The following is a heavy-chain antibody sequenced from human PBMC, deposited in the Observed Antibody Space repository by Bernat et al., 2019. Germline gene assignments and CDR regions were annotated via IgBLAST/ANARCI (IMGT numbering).Heavy chain of an antibody. J-gene: IGHJ4*02. CDR1: GFTFSSYA. Sequence: EVQLVESGGGLVQPGGSLRLSCAASGFTFSSYAMSWVRQAPGKGLEWVSSLGGSNTYYADSVKGRFTISRDNSKNTLYLQVNSLRAEDTAVYYCAKHSGSGSYWYYFDDWGQGTLVTVSS. CDR3: AKHSGSGSYWYYFDD. D-gene: IGHD3-10*01. CDR2: LGGSNT. V-gene: IGHV3-23*04.